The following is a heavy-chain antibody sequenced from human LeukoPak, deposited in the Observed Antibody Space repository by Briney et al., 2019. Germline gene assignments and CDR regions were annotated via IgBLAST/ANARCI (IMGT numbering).Heavy chain of an antibody. CDR3: ARVLCSGGTCLDAFDI. D-gene: IGHD2-15*01. CDR1: GFTLSSYG. J-gene: IGHJ3*02. Sequence: GGSLRLSCVASGFTLSSYGMYWARQAPGKGLEWVAVIWYEGSNKYYADSVKGRFNISRDNSKNPVYLQMNSLRAEDTAVYYCARVLCSGGTCLDAFDIWGQGTMVTVSS. V-gene: IGHV3-33*01. CDR2: IWYEGSNK.